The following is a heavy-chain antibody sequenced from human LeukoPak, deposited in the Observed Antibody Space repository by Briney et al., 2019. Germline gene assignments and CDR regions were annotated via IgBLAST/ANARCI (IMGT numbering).Heavy chain of an antibody. D-gene: IGHD6-19*01. CDR1: GYTFTDYG. CDR2: INIYSGNT. J-gene: IGHJ4*02. Sequence: ASVKVSCKASGYTFTDYGLSWVQQAPGQGLEWMAWINIYSGNTNYAQKLQGRVTVTTDRSASTAYMELRSLISDGTAVYYCARDLRSDGMAVGGYWGQGTLVTVSS. CDR3: ARDLRSDGMAVGGY. V-gene: IGHV1-18*01.